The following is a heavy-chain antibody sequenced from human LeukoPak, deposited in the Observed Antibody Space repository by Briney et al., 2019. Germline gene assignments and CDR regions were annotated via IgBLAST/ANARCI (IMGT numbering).Heavy chain of an antibody. CDR1: GFTSSNYW. D-gene: IGHD5-18*01. CDR2: LYIGGNT. Sequence: GGSLRLSCAASGFTSSNYWMNWVRRAPGKGLEWVSALYIGGNTYYADSVRGRFTISRDNSKNTLYLQMNSLRAEDTAIYYCMTAAGYNFGQYWGQGTLVTVSS. CDR3: MTAAGYNFGQY. J-gene: IGHJ4*02. V-gene: IGHV3-53*01.